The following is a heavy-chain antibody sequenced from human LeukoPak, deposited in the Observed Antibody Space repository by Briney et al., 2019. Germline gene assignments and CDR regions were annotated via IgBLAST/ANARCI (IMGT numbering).Heavy chain of an antibody. Sequence: ASVKVSCKASGYTFTSYGISWVRQAPGQGLEWMGWISAYNGNTNYAQKLQGRVTMTTDTSTSTAHMELRSLRSDDTAVYYCARDKKISYDKRGDLAFDYWGQGTLVTVSS. D-gene: IGHD3-22*01. CDR2: ISAYNGNT. CDR1: GYTFTSYG. J-gene: IGHJ4*02. CDR3: ARDKKISYDKRGDLAFDY. V-gene: IGHV1-18*01.